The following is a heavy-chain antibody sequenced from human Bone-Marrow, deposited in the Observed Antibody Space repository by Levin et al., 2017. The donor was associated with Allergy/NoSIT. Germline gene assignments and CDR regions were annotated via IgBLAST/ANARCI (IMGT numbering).Heavy chain of an antibody. CDR1: GGSISSRDYY. CDR2: SYYSGLA. D-gene: IGHD3-22*01. J-gene: IGHJ4*02. CDR3: ARLVVTSRAFDY. V-gene: IGHV4-39*01. Sequence: PSETLSLTCTVSGGSISSRDYYWGWIRQPPGRGLEWIGSSYYSGLAYYNPSLKSRVTISVDTSKNQFSLNLTSVTAADTAIYYCARLVVTSRAFDYWGQGTLVTVSS.